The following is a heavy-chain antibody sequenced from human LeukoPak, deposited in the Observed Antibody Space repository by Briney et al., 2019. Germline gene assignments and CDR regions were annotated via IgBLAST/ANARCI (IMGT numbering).Heavy chain of an antibody. CDR1: GGSFSGYD. V-gene: IGHV4-34*01. Sequence: PSETLSLTCAVYGGSFSGYDWSWIRQPPGKGLEWIGEINHSGSTNYNSSLKSRVTISVDTSKNQFSLKLSSVTAADTAVYYCARGYYGSGSHCCHMDVWGKGTTITVS. CDR3: ARGYYGSGSHCCHMDV. D-gene: IGHD3-10*01. J-gene: IGHJ6*03. CDR2: INHSGST.